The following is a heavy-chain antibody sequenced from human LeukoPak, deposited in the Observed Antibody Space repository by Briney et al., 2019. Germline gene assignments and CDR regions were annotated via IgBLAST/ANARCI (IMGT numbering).Heavy chain of an antibody. V-gene: IGHV1-2*02. CDR1: GYTFTGYY. CDR2: INPNSGGT. Sequence: ASVKVSCKASGYTFTGYYMHWVRQAPGQGLEWMGWINPNSGGTNYAQKFQGRVTMTRDTSISTAYMELSSLRSEDTAVYYCAREQDGGKHDYWGQGTLVTVSS. J-gene: IGHJ4*02. CDR3: AREQDGGKHDY. D-gene: IGHD4-23*01.